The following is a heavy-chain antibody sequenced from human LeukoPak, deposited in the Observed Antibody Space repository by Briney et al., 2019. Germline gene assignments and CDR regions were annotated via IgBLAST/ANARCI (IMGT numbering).Heavy chain of an antibody. CDR2: ISGSGGST. V-gene: IGHV3-23*01. D-gene: IGHD3-9*01. J-gene: IGHJ4*02. Sequence: GGSLRLSCAASGFTFSSYAMSWVRQAPGKGLEWVSAISGSGGSTYYADSVKGRFTISRDNSKNTLYLQMNSLRAEDTAVYYCARGAYYDILTGYPVFDYRGQGTLVTVSS. CDR1: GFTFSSYA. CDR3: ARGAYYDILTGYPVFDY.